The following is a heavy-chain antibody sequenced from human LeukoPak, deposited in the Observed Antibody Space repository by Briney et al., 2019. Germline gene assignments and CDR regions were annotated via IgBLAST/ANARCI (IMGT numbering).Heavy chain of an antibody. J-gene: IGHJ3*02. Sequence: GASVKVSCKASGYTFTWYYMHWVRQAPGQGGEWRGWISPNSGGTNYAQKFQGRVTLTRDTSISPAYMELSRLRSADTAVSYCANVFLWLRCDAFDIWGQGAMVTVSS. CDR3: ANVFLWLRCDAFDI. V-gene: IGHV1-2*02. CDR1: GYTFTWYY. CDR2: ISPNSGGT. D-gene: IGHD3-10*01.